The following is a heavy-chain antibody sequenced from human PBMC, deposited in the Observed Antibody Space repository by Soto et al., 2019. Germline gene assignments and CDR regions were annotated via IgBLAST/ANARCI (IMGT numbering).Heavy chain of an antibody. V-gene: IGHV5-51*01. J-gene: IGHJ4*02. CDR1: GYSFTSYW. Sequence: PGESLKISCKGSGYSFTSYWIGWVRQMPGKGLEWMGIMNPDDSDIRYSPSFQGQVTISADKSISTAFLQWSSLKASDTAMYCCARRYGGSKIDYWGQGTLVTVSS. CDR2: MNPDDSDI. D-gene: IGHD5-12*01. CDR3: ARRYGGSKIDY.